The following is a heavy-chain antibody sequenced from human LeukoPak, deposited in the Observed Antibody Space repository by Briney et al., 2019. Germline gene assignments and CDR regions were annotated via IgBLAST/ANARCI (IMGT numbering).Heavy chain of an antibody. D-gene: IGHD3-22*01. V-gene: IGHV3-66*01. Sequence: PGGSLRLSCAASGFTVSSNYMSWVRQAPGKGLEWVSVIYSGGSTYYADSVKGRFTFSRDNSKNTLYLQMNSLRAEDTAVYYCARDMPYYCDSSGYYIGFDYWGQGTLVTVSS. CDR3: ARDMPYYCDSSGYYIGFDY. CDR1: GFTVSSNY. J-gene: IGHJ4*02. CDR2: IYSGGST.